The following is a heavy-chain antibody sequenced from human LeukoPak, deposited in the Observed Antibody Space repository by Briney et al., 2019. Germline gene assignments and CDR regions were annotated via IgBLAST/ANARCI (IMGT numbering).Heavy chain of an antibody. CDR1: GFTFSSYA. J-gene: IGHJ6*03. D-gene: IGHD2-2*01. V-gene: IGHV3-23*01. Sequence: PGGSLRLSCAASGFTFSSYAINWVPQAPGKGLEWVSTISTSGISTYYADSVKGRFTISRDISKNTLYLQMNSLRAEDTAVYYCARVCSSTSCYLYYYMDVWGKGTTVTVSS. CDR3: ARVCSSTSCYLYYYMDV. CDR2: ISTSGIST.